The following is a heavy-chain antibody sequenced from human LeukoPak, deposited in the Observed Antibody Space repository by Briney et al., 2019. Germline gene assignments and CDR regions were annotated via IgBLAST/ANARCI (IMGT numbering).Heavy chain of an antibody. CDR3: ARPRVVAAFLRDAFDI. D-gene: IGHD2-15*01. Sequence: SETLSLTCTVSGGSISSYYWSWIRQPPGKGLEWIGYIYYSGSTNYNPSLKSRVTISVDTSKNQFSLKLSSVTAADTAVYYCARPRVVAAFLRDAFDIWGQGTMVTVSS. J-gene: IGHJ3*02. CDR2: IYYSGST. CDR1: GGSISSYY. V-gene: IGHV4-59*01.